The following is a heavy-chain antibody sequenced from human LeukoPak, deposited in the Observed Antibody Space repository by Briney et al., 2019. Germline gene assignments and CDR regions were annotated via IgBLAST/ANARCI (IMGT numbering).Heavy chain of an antibody. J-gene: IGHJ4*02. Sequence: SVKVSCKASGGTFSSYAISWVRQAPGQGLEWMGGIISIFGTANYAQKFQGRVTITADESTSTAYMELSSLRSEDTAVYYCARDSRDYGSGSSQHYFDYWGQGTLVTVSS. CDR2: IISIFGTA. V-gene: IGHV1-69*01. D-gene: IGHD3-10*01. CDR3: ARDSRDYGSGSSQHYFDY. CDR1: GGTFSSYA.